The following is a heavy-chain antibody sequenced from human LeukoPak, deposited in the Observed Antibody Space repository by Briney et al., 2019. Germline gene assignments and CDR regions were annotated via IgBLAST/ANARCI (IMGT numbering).Heavy chain of an antibody. CDR3: ARGRDWDSSSSPVDY. D-gene: IGHD6-6*01. J-gene: IGHJ4*02. CDR1: GYTFTGYY. V-gene: IGHV1-2*02. Sequence: ASVKVSCKASGYTFTGYYMHWVRQAPGQGLEWMGWINPNSGGTNYAQKFQGRVTMTRDTSISTAYMELSRLRSDDTAVYYCARGRDWDSSSSPVDYWGQGTLVTVSS. CDR2: INPNSGGT.